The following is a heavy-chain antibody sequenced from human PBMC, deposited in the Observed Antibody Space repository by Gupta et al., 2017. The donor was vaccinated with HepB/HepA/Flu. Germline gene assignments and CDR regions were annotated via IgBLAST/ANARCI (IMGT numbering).Heavy chain of an antibody. D-gene: IGHD4-17*01. CDR3: ARVDGDEVDDAFAI. Sequence: AKPVCSLRLSCAASGFTFSDYYMSWIRQAPGKGLEWVSYISSSGSTIYYEDSVKGRFTISRDNAKNALYLQMNSLRAGETAVYYCARVDGDEVDDAFAIGSQGTIVTVFS. CDR2: ISSSGSTI. CDR1: GFTFSDYY. V-gene: IGHV3-11*01. J-gene: IGHJ3*02.